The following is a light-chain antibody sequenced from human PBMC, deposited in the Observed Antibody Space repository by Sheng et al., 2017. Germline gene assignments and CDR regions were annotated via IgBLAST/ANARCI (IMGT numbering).Light chain of an antibody. CDR3: QLCATSRWT. V-gene: IGKV3-20*01. CDR2: GAS. Sequence: EIELTQSPGTLSLSPGERATLSCRASQSLSSTYLAWYQQKPGQPPRLLFYGASHRATGIPDRFSGSGSGTDFTLTISRLEPEDFAVYYCQLCATSRWTFGPRGPEWKSN. J-gene: IGKJ1*01. CDR1: QSLSSTY.